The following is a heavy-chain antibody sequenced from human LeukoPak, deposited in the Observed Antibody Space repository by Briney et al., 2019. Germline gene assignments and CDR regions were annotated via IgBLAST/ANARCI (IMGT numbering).Heavy chain of an antibody. CDR2: IDHSGST. CDR1: GYSISSGYY. Sequence: SETLSLTCTVSGYSISSGYYWGWIRQPPGKGLEWTGSIDHSGSTYYNPSLKSRITISVDTSKNQFSLKLSSVTAADTAVYYCARDSRYDYVWGNYRFDPPDYYYYMDVWGKGTTVTISS. J-gene: IGHJ6*03. CDR3: ARDSRYDYVWGNYRFDPPDYYYYMDV. V-gene: IGHV4-38-2*02. D-gene: IGHD3-16*02.